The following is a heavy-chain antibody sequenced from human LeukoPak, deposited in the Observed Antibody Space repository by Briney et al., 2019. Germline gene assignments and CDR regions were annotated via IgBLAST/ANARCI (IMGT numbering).Heavy chain of an antibody. Sequence: PSETLSLTCTVSGGSISSSSYYWGWIRQPPGKGLEWIGSIYYSGSTYYNPSLKSRVTISVDTSKNQFSLKLSSVTAADTAVYYCASQDTAMAQLDYWGQGTLVTVSS. J-gene: IGHJ4*02. CDR2: IYYSGST. V-gene: IGHV4-39*07. D-gene: IGHD5-18*01. CDR1: GGSISSSSYY. CDR3: ASQDTAMAQLDY.